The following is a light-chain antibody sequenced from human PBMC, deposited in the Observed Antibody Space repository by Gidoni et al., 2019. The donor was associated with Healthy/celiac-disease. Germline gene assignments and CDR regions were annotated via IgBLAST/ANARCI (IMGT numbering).Light chain of an antibody. CDR1: QSISNW. V-gene: IGKV1-5*03. CDR3: QQYNSYSWT. CDR2: KAS. J-gene: IGKJ1*01. Sequence: DIQMTQSPSTLSASVGDRVTITCRASQSISNWLAWYQQKPGKAPNLLIYKASSLESGVPSRFSGSVSGTEFTLTISSLQPYDFATYYCQQYNSYSWTFGQGTKVEI.